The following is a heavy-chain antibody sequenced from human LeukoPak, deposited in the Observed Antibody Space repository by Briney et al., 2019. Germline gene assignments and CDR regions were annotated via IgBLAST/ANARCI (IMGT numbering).Heavy chain of an antibody. CDR1: GGSISSSSYY. V-gene: IGHV4-39*01. J-gene: IGHJ4*02. CDR2: IYYSGST. CDR3: ALGIAGAFDY. Sequence: SGTLSLTCTVSGGSISSSSYYWGWIRQPPGKGLEWIGSIYYSGSTYYNPSLKSRVTISVDTSKNQFSLKLSSVTAADTAVYYCALGIAGAFDYWGQGTLVTVSS. D-gene: IGHD1-26*01.